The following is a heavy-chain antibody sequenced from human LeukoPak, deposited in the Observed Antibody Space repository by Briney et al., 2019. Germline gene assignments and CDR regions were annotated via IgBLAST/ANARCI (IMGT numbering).Heavy chain of an antibody. CDR3: ASDYGGIFY. D-gene: IGHD4-23*01. Sequence: GRSLRLSCAASGFTFSSYGMHWVRQAPGKGLEWVAVISYDGSNKYYADSVKGRFTISRDNSKNTLYLQMNSLRAEDTAVYCCASDYGGIFYWGQGTLVTVSS. J-gene: IGHJ4*02. V-gene: IGHV3-30*03. CDR2: ISYDGSNK. CDR1: GFTFSSYG.